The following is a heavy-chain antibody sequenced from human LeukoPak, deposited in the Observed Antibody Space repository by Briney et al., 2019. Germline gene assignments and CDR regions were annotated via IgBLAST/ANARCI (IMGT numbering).Heavy chain of an antibody. D-gene: IGHD3-22*01. J-gene: IGHJ4*02. CDR1: GFTFSSYA. CDR3: AKLRYYYDSSGYSDY. CDR2: ISGSGGST. V-gene: IGHV3-23*01. Sequence: GGSLRLSCAASGFTFSSYAMSWVRQAPGKGLGWVSAISGSGGSTYYADSVKGQFTISRDNSKNTLYLQMNSLRAEDTAVYYCAKLRYYYDSSGYSDYWGQGTLVTVSS.